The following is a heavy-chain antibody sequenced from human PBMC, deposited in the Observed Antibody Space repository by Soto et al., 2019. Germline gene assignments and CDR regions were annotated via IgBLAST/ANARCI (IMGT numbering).Heavy chain of an antibody. D-gene: IGHD5-18*01. CDR2: IYPGDSDT. CDR3: ATPVSANGSDYGMDV. V-gene: IGHV5-51*01. CDR1: GYSFTSYW. Sequence: GESLKISCKGSGYSFTSYWIGWVRQMPGKGLEWMGIIYPGDSDTRYSPSFQGQVTISADKSISTAYLQWSSLKASDTAMYYCATPVSANGSDYGMDVSGQGTTVTVS. J-gene: IGHJ6*02.